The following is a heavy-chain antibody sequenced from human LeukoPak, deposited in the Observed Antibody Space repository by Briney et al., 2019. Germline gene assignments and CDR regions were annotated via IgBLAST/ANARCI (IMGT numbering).Heavy chain of an antibody. J-gene: IGHJ6*02. Sequence: ASVKVSCKASGYTFTSYYMHWVRQAPGQGLEWMGRIIPILGIANYAQKFQGRVTITADKSTSTAYMELSSLRSEDTAVYYCARARCSSTSCYSIYYYGMDVWGQGTTVTVSS. CDR3: ARARCSSTSCYSIYYYGMDV. CDR1: GYTFTSYY. CDR2: IIPILGIA. D-gene: IGHD2-2*01. V-gene: IGHV1-69*04.